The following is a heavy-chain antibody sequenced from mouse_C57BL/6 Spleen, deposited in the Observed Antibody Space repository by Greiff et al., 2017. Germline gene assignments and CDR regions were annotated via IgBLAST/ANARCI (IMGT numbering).Heavy chain of an antibody. J-gene: IGHJ4*01. V-gene: IGHV1-59*01. CDR2: IDPSDSYT. Sequence: QVQLQQPGAELVRPGTSVKLSCKASGYTFTSYWMHWVKQRPGQGLEWIGVIDPSDSYTNYNQKFKGKATLTVDTSSSTAYMQLSSLTSEDSAVYYCARGEGYYDYDDGYAMDYWGQGTSVTVSS. D-gene: IGHD2-4*01. CDR1: GYTFTSYW. CDR3: ARGEGYYDYDDGYAMDY.